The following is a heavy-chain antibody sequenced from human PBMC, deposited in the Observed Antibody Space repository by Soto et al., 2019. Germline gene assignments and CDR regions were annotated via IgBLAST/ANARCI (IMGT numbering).Heavy chain of an antibody. V-gene: IGHV1-8*01. Sequence: QVQLVQSGAEVKKPGASVKVSCKASGYTFTNYDINWVRQASGQGLEWMGWMNPNSGNTGYAQKFQGSVTRTTDTSINTVYMELISLRSEDTAVYYCARGLGCAGGSCYWYYFDHWGKGTLVTVSS. CDR2: MNPNSGNT. CDR1: GYTFTNYD. J-gene: IGHJ4*02. CDR3: ARGLGCAGGSCYWYYFDH. D-gene: IGHD2-15*01.